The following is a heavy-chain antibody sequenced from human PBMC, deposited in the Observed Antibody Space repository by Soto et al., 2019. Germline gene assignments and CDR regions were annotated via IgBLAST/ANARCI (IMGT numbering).Heavy chain of an antibody. V-gene: IGHV1-69*01. CDR3: ARDRTSCSGGSCYSLFGLDY. CDR2: IIPIFGTA. D-gene: IGHD2-15*01. Sequence: QVQLVQSGAEVKKPGSSVKVSCKASGGTFSSYAISWVRQAPGQGLEWMGGIIPIFGTANYAQKFQGRVTITADESTSTDYMELSSLRSEDTAVYYCARDRTSCSGGSCYSLFGLDYWGQGTLVTVSS. J-gene: IGHJ4*02. CDR1: GGTFSSYA.